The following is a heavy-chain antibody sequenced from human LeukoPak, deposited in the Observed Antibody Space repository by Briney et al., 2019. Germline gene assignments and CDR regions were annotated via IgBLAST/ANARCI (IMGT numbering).Heavy chain of an antibody. CDR1: GYTFTSYD. Sequence: ASVKVSCKASGYTFTSYDINWVRQAAGQGLEWMGWISAYNGNTNYAQKLQGRVTMTTDTSTSTAYMELRSLRSDDTAVYYCARGKIQLWADYWGQGTLVTVSS. J-gene: IGHJ4*02. CDR2: ISAYNGNT. D-gene: IGHD5-18*01. CDR3: ARGKIQLWADY. V-gene: IGHV1-18*04.